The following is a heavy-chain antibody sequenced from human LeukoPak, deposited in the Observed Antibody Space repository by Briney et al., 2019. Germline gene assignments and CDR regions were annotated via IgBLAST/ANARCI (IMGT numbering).Heavy chain of an antibody. V-gene: IGHV6-1*01. CDR3: ARQLGPIDY. CDR1: GDSVSSNCGA. Sequence: SQTLSLTCAISGDSVSSNCGAWNWIRQSPSRGLQWLGRKYYQSKCYNDYAVSEKSRITINADTSKNHFSLQLNSVTPEDTAVYYCARQLGPIDYWGQGTLVSVPS. J-gene: IGHJ4*02. D-gene: IGHD1-1*01. CDR2: KYYQSKCYN.